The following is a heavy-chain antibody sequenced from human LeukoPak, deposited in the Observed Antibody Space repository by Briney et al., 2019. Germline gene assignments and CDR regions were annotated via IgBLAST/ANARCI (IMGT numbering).Heavy chain of an antibody. D-gene: IGHD5-18*01. Sequence: PGGALRLSCAVSGFTFSSYWMNWVRQAPGKGREWVANIKQDGSQKYYVDSVRGRFTISRDNAKNSLYLQLKSLRAEDTAVYYCARDESGDSYGLYWGQGTLVTVSS. J-gene: IGHJ4*02. CDR3: ARDESGDSYGLY. CDR2: IKQDGSQK. V-gene: IGHV3-7*05. CDR1: GFTFSSYW.